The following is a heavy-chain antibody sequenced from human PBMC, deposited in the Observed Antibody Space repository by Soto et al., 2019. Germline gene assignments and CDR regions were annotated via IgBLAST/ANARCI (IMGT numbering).Heavy chain of an antibody. D-gene: IGHD3-22*01. CDR3: ARDHLTMIVVAYFDY. Sequence: SVKVSCKASGYAFTSYGISWVRQAPGQGLEWMGWISAYNGNTNCAQKLQGRFTMTTDTSTSTAYMELRSLRSDDTAVYYCARDHLTMIVVAYFDYWGQGTLVTVS. CDR2: ISAYNGNT. CDR1: GYAFTSYG. J-gene: IGHJ4*02. V-gene: IGHV1-18*01.